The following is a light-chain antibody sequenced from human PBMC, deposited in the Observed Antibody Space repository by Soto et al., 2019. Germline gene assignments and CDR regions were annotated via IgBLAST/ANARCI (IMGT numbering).Light chain of an antibody. CDR2: DVS. CDR3: GSYAGSYTYV. CDR1: SSDVGGYHY. Sequence: QSALTQPRSVSGSPGQSVPISCTGTSSDVGGYHYVSWYQQHPGKAPKLMIYDVSKRPSGVLDRFSGAKSGNTASLTISGLQAEDEADYYCGSYAGSYTYVFGSGTKLTVL. V-gene: IGLV2-11*01. J-gene: IGLJ1*01.